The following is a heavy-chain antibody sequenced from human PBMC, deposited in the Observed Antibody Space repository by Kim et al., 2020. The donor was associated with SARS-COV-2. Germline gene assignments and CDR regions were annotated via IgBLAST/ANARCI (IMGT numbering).Heavy chain of an antibody. J-gene: IGHJ2*01. CDR3: ARLLPRQWLVRGRFAGYFDL. CDR1: GGSFSGYY. D-gene: IGHD6-19*01. CDR2: INHSGST. V-gene: IGHV4-34*01. Sequence: SETLSLTCAVYGGSFSGYYWSWIRQPPGKGLEWIGEINHSGSTNYNPSLKSRVTISVDTSKNQFSLKLSSVTAADTDVYYCARLLPRQWLVRGRFAGYFDLWGRGTLVTVSS.